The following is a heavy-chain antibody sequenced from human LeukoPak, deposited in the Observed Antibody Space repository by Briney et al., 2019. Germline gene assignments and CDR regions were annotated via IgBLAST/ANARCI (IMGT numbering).Heavy chain of an antibody. V-gene: IGHV1-2*02. D-gene: IGHD2-2*01. CDR2: INPNSGGT. Sequence: ASVKVSCKASGYSFTGYYMHWVRQAPGQGLEWMGWINPNSGGTNYAQKFQGRVTMTRDTSISTAYMELSRLRSDDTAVSYCARGVLGSSYHFDYWGQGTLVTVSS. CDR1: GYSFTGYY. J-gene: IGHJ4*02. CDR3: ARGVLGSSYHFDY.